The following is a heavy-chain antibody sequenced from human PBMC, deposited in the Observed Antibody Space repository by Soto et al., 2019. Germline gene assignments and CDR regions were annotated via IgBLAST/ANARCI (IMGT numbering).Heavy chain of an antibody. Sequence: GGSLRLSCTASGFTFGDYAMSWFRQAPGKGLEWVGFIRSKAYGGTTEYAASVKGRFTISRDDSKSIAYLQMNSLKTEDTAVYYCTREKIRDYYDSSGYYLVGAFDIWGQGTMVTVSS. D-gene: IGHD3-22*01. V-gene: IGHV3-49*03. CDR2: IRSKAYGGTT. J-gene: IGHJ3*02. CDR3: TREKIRDYYDSSGYYLVGAFDI. CDR1: GFTFGDYA.